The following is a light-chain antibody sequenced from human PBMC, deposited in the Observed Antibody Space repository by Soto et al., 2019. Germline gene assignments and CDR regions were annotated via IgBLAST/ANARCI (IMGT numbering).Light chain of an antibody. V-gene: IGKV3-20*01. CDR3: PQYSGSLLYT. J-gene: IGKJ2*01. CDR1: QSVYNRY. Sequence: EILLTQSPDTLSLSPRETATLSFRATQSVYNRYLACDQQKPSQASTRLIYGASFRRPCAPDKLSCHRLTADFTLYISRLEPEDFGAYYCPQYSGSLLYTFGLGTTVDIK. CDR2: GAS.